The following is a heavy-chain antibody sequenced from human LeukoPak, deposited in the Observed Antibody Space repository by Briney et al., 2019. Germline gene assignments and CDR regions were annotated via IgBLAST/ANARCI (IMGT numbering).Heavy chain of an antibody. J-gene: IGHJ4*02. Sequence: GGSLRLSCAASGFTFSSYWMSWVRQAPGKGLEWVSAISGSGGSTYYADSVKGRFTISRDNSKNTLYLQMNSLRAEDTAVYYCAKGGSSLYGVTYFDYWGQGTLVTVSS. D-gene: IGHD1-26*01. CDR2: ISGSGGST. CDR3: AKGGSSLYGVTYFDY. CDR1: GFTFSSYW. V-gene: IGHV3-23*01.